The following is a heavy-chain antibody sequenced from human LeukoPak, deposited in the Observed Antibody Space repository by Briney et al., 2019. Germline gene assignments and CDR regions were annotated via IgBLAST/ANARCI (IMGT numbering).Heavy chain of an antibody. CDR3: ARVEEGYGSGRRGNYCYYYMDV. V-gene: IGHV4-59*01. Sequence: PSETLSLTCTVSGVSISNYYWSWIRQPPGKGLEWIGYIHYSGSTSYNPSLKSRVTISVDTSKKQFSLKLSSVTAADTAVYYCARVEEGYGSGRRGNYCYYYMDVWGKGTTVTISS. CDR1: GVSISNYY. J-gene: IGHJ6*03. D-gene: IGHD3-10*01. CDR2: IHYSGST.